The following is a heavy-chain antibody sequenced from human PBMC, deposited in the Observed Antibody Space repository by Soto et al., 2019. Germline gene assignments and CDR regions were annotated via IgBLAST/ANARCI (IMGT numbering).Heavy chain of an antibody. V-gene: IGHV3-11*01. Sequence: GGSLRLSCAASGFTFSDYYMGWIRQAPGKGLEWISYIFIDGETVYYADSVRGRFTVSRDNARNSLYLQMSSLRAEDTAVYYCAKYSVWFGEFDFPDNWGQGTLVTVSS. J-gene: IGHJ4*02. CDR2: IFIDGETV. CDR3: AKYSVWFGEFDFPDN. CDR1: GFTFSDYY. D-gene: IGHD3-10*01.